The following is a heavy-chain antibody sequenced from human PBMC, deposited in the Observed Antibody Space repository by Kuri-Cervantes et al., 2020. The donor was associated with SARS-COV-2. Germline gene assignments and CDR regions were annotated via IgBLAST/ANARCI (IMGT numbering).Heavy chain of an antibody. D-gene: IGHD2-2*02. Sequence: GGSLRLSCAVSGFTFSSYGMHWVRQAPGKGLEWVAVIWYDGSNKYYADSVKGRFTISRDNSKNTLYLQMNSLRAEDTAVYYCARSGQYQLLYDTKEAYYYGMDVWGQGTTVTVSS. J-gene: IGHJ6*02. CDR1: GFTFSSYG. V-gene: IGHV3-33*01. CDR2: IWYDGSNK. CDR3: ARSGQYQLLYDTKEAYYYGMDV.